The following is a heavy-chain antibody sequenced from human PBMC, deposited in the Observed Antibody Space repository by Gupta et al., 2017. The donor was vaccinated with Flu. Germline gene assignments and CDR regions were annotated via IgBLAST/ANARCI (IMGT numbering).Heavy chain of an antibody. CDR2: VDWNSDSR. J-gene: IGHJ4*02. CDR3: VKDTNRELWGATTFDT. D-gene: IGHD3-10*01. Sequence: EVKLVESGGGLAQPGRYLRLSCAASGFKFDDHVMHWVRQVPGKGLEWVSGVDWNSDSRGYADAVKGRFTISRDNAKNSLHLQMDSLRPEDTALYYCVKDTNRELWGATTFDTWGQGILVTVSA. CDR1: GFKFDDHV. V-gene: IGHV3-9*01.